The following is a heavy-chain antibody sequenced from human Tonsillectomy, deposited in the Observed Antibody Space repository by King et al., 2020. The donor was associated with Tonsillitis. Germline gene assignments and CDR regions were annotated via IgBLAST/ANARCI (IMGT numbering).Heavy chain of an antibody. D-gene: IGHD3-9*01. CDR2: IYPGDSDI. V-gene: IGHV5-51*01. CDR1: GYSFSSSW. Sequence: QLVQSGTEVKKPGESLKISCKGTGYSFSSSWIGWVRQMPGKGLEWMGIIYPGDSDIRYGPSFQGQVTISADKSVSTAYLQWSSLKASDTAMYYCARNSESSPFELWGQGTRVTVSS. J-gene: IGHJ4*02. CDR3: ARNSESSPFEL.